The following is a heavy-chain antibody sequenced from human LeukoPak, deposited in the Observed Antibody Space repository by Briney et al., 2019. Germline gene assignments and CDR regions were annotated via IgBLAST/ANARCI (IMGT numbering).Heavy chain of an antibody. J-gene: IGHJ3*02. Sequence: SETLSLTCTVSGDSISSYYWTWIRQPPGKGLEWIGYIYYSGSTNYNPSLKSRVAISVDTSKNQFSLKLNSVTAADTAVNYCARERSSDAFDIWGQGTMVTVSS. CDR1: GDSISSYY. CDR3: ARERSSDAFDI. V-gene: IGHV4-59*01. CDR2: IYYSGST.